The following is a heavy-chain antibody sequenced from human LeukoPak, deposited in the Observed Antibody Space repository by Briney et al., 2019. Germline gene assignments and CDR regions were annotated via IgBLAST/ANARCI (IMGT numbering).Heavy chain of an antibody. D-gene: IGHD3-10*02. V-gene: IGHV3-23*01. J-gene: IGHJ6*04. CDR3: AELGITMIGGV. CDR1: GFTFSSYA. Sequence: GGSLRLSCAASGFTFSSYAMTWVRQVPEKGLEWVSVITSSGGTTYYADSVKGRFTISRDNAKNSLYLQMNSLRAEDTAVYYCAELGITMIGGVWGKGTTVTISS. CDR2: ITSSGGTT.